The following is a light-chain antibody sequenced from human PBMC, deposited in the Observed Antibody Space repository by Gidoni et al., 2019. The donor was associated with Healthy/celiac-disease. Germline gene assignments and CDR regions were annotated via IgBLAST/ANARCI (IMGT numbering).Light chain of an antibody. CDR1: QSVSSSY. CDR2: GAS. CDR3: QQYGSXXYA. J-gene: IGKJ2*01. Sequence: EIVLTQYPGTLSLSPGERATLSCRASQSVSSSYLAWYQQKPGQAPRLLIYGASSRATGIPDRFSGSGSGTDFTLTISRLEPEDFAVYYCQQYGSXXYAFGQGTKLEIK. V-gene: IGKV3-20*01.